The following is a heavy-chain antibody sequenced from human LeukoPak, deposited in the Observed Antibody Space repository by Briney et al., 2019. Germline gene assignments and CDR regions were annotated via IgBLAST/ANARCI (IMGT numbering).Heavy chain of an antibody. V-gene: IGHV4-4*07. Sequence: SETLSLTCTVSGGSISSYYWSWIRQPAGKGLEWIGRIYTSGSTNYNPSLKSRVTVSVDTSKNQFSLKLSSVTAADTAVYYCARDSPLYDSSGYYYRVFDYWGQGTLVTVSS. J-gene: IGHJ4*02. CDR3: ARDSPLYDSSGYYYRVFDY. D-gene: IGHD3-22*01. CDR2: IYTSGST. CDR1: GGSISSYY.